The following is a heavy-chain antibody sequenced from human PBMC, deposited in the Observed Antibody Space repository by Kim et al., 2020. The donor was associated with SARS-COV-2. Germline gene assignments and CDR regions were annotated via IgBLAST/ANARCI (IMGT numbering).Heavy chain of an antibody. Sequence: GGSLRLSCAASGFTFSSYGMHWVRQAPGKGLEWVAVISYDGSNKYYVDSVKGRFTISRDNSKNTLYLQMNSLRAEDTAVYYCAKASAAGLRYFDGLSINEYGMDVWGQGTTVTVSS. J-gene: IGHJ6*02. CDR2: ISYDGSNK. D-gene: IGHD3-9*01. CDR1: GFTFSSYG. V-gene: IGHV3-30*18. CDR3: AKASAAGLRYFDGLSINEYGMDV.